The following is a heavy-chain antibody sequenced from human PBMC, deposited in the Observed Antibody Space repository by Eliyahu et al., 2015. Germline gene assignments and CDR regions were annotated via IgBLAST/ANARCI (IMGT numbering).Heavy chain of an antibody. D-gene: IGHD2-15*01. CDR1: GFXFNDYG. CDR3: AKDLTGSASGPYYFDY. V-gene: IGHV3-30*18. J-gene: IGHJ4*02. Sequence: QVQLVESGGGVVQPGRSLRLSCAASGFXFNDYGMHWVRQAPGKGLGWVAVISYDGSKKYYADSVKGRFTISRDNSKITLYLQMNSLRAEDTAVYYCAKDLTGSASGPYYFDYWGQGTLVTVSS. CDR2: ISYDGSKK.